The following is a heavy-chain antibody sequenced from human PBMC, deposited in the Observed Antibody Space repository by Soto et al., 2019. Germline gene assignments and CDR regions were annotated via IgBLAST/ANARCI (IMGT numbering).Heavy chain of an antibody. D-gene: IGHD6-6*01. Sequence: EVQLLESGGGLVQPGGSLRLSCAASGFTFSNYAMTWVRPAPGQGLEWFSTISGSGDNTYYADSVRDRFTTSRDNAKNTLYLQMNSLRAADTAVYYCAKRHVAARHTACGGQGTVVTVSA. CDR2: ISGSGDNT. CDR3: AKRHVAARHTAC. V-gene: IGHV3-23*01. CDR1: GFTFSNYA. J-gene: IGHJ4*02.